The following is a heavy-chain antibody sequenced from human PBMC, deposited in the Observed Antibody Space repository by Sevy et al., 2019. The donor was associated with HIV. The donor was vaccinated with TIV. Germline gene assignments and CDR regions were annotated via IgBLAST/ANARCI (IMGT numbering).Heavy chain of an antibody. J-gene: IGHJ4*02. CDR3: AHWLYGDYVTNFDY. CDR2: IYWDDDK. D-gene: IGHD4-17*01. Sequence: SGPTLVNPTQTLTLTCTFSGISLSTSGMGVGWIRQPPGKALEWLALIYWDDDKRYSPSQKSRLTITKDTSKNQVVLTMTNMDPVDTATYYCAHWLYGDYVTNFDYWGQGTLVTVSS. V-gene: IGHV2-5*02. CDR1: GISLSTSGMG.